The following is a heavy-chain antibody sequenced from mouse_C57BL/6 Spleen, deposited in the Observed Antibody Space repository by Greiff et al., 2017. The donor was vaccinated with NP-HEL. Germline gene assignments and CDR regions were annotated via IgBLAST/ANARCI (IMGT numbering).Heavy chain of an antibody. Sequence: QVQLQQPGAELVKPGASVKLSCKASGYTFTSYWMQWVKQRPGQGLEWIGEIDPSDSYTNYNQKFKGKATLTVDTSSSTAYMQLSSLTSEDSAVYYCASEGTVVASYYFDYWGQGTTLTVSS. CDR1: GYTFTSYW. J-gene: IGHJ2*01. V-gene: IGHV1-50*01. D-gene: IGHD1-1*01. CDR2: IDPSDSYT. CDR3: ASEGTVVASYYFDY.